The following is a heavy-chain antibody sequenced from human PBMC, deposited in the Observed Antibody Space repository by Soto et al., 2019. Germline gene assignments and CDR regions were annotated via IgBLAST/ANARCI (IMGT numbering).Heavy chain of an antibody. D-gene: IGHD6-13*01. CDR3: AREGYSRSWHLEDY. V-gene: IGHV3-33*01. CDR1: GFTFSSYD. CDR2: IWYDGSNK. J-gene: IGHJ4*02. Sequence: QVQLVESGGGVVQPGRSLRLSCAASGFTFSSYDMHWVRQAPGKGLEWVAVIWYDGSNKYYADSVKGRFTISRDNSKNTLYLQMNSLRAEDTAVYYCAREGYSRSWHLEDYWGQGPLVTVSS.